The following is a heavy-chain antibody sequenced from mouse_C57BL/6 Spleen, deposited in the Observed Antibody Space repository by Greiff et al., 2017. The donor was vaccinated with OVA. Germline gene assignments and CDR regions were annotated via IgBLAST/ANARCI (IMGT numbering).Heavy chain of an antibody. Sequence: VQLQQPGAELVRPGSSVKLSCKASGYTFTSYWMHWVKQRPIQGLEWIGNIDPSDSETHYNQKFKDKATLTVDKSSSTAYMQLSSLTSEDSAVYYCARGYYSNSWYFDVWGTGTTVTVSS. D-gene: IGHD2-5*01. CDR1: GYTFTSYW. CDR3: ARGYYSNSWYFDV. CDR2: IDPSDSET. V-gene: IGHV1-52*01. J-gene: IGHJ1*03.